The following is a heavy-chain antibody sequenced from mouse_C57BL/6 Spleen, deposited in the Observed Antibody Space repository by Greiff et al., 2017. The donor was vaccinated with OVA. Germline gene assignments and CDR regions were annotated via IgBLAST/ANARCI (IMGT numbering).Heavy chain of an antibody. CDR2: IDPETGGT. Sequence: VKLQQSGAELVRPGASVTLSCKASGYTFTDYEMHWVKQTPVHGLGWIGAIDPETGGTAYNQKFKGKAILTADKSSSTAYMELRSLTSEDSAVYYCTRKGTYYYGSSFDYWGQGTTLTVSS. D-gene: IGHD1-1*01. CDR3: TRKGTYYYGSSFDY. J-gene: IGHJ2*01. CDR1: GYTFTDYE. V-gene: IGHV1-15*01.